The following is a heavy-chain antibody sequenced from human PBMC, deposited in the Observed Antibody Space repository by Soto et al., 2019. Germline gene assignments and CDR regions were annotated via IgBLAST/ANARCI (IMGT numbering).Heavy chain of an antibody. D-gene: IGHD3-22*01. CDR3: ASLITTNTN. J-gene: IGHJ4*02. CDR2: INHSGST. CDR1: GGSFSGYY. Sequence: QVQLQQWGAGLLKPSETLSLTCAVYGGSFSGYYWSWIRQPPGEGLEWIGEINHSGSTNYNPSLKSRVTISVDTSKNQFSLKLSSVTAADTAVYHCASLITTNTNWGQGTLVTVSS. V-gene: IGHV4-34*01.